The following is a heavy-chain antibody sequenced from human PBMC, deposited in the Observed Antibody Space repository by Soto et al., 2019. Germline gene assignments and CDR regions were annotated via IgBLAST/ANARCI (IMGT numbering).Heavy chain of an antibody. V-gene: IGHV4-30-2*01. J-gene: IGHJ4*02. CDR3: ARGRVAADY. CDR2: IYHSGST. CDR1: GGSISSGGYS. D-gene: IGHD3-3*01. Sequence: SETLSLTCAVSGGSISSGGYSWSWIRQPPGKGLEWIGYIYHSGSTYYNPSLKSRVTISVDRSKNQFSLKLGSVTAADTAVYYCARGRVAADYWGQGTLVTVSS.